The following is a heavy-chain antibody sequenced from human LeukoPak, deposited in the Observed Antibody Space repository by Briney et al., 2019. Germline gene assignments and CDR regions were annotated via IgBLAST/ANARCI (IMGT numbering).Heavy chain of an antibody. D-gene: IGHD4-11*01. Sequence: PGGSLRLSCAASGFTFHGSWMNWVRQAPGKGLEWVAAIWSDATNMFYANSVKGRFFIQRDDYQNTVYLEMSSLRAEDTAVYYCAKDAQRGFDYSNSFQYWGQGSLVTVSS. V-gene: IGHV3-33*06. CDR1: GFTFHGSW. CDR3: AKDAQRGFDYSNSFQY. J-gene: IGHJ4*02. CDR2: IWSDATNM.